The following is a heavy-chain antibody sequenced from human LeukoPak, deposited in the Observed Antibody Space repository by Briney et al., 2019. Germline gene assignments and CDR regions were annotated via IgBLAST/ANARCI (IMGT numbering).Heavy chain of an antibody. CDR2: IYYSGST. V-gene: IGHV4-39*01. J-gene: IGHJ4*02. Sequence: PSETLSLTCTVSGASISSSTYYWSWIRQPPGKGLEWIGSIYYSGSTYYNPSLKSRVTISVDTSKNQFSLKLSSLTAADTAVYYCARRDGSYFDYWGQGTLVTVSS. CDR1: GASISSSTYY. CDR3: ARRDGSYFDY. D-gene: IGHD1-26*01.